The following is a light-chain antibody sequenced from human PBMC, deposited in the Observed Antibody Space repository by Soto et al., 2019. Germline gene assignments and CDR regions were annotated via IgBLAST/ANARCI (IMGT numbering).Light chain of an antibody. Sequence: QSVLTQPPSASGTPGQRVTISCSGSSSNIGSNSVNWYQQLPGTAPKLLMYSSNQRPSWVPDRFSGSKSGTSASLAISGLQSADEADYYCAAWDDSLNGVVFGGGTKLTVL. CDR1: SSNIGSNS. CDR3: AAWDDSLNGVV. V-gene: IGLV1-44*01. CDR2: SSN. J-gene: IGLJ2*01.